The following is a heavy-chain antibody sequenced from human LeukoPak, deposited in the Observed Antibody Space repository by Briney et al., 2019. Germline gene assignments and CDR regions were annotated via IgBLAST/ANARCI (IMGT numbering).Heavy chain of an antibody. CDR2: IYSGGST. J-gene: IGHJ5*02. D-gene: IGHD3-9*01. V-gene: IGHV3-53*01. CDR1: GFTVGSNY. CDR3: ASSLLPYLNWFDP. Sequence: PGGSLRLSCAASGFTVGSNYMSWVRQAPGKGLEWVSVIYSGGSTYYADSVKGRFTISRDNSKNTLYLQMNSLRAEDTAVYYCASSLLPYLNWFDPWGQGTLVTVSS.